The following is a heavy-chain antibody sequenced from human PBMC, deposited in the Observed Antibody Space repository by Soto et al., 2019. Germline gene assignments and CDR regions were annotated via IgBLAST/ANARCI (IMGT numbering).Heavy chain of an antibody. CDR1: GFTFSNAW. CDR2: IKSKTDGGTT. CDR3: TTDSYSTIIIVRFAY. J-gene: IGHJ4*01. V-gene: IGHV3-15*07. D-gene: IGHD3-22*01. Sequence: GGSLRLSCAASGFTFSNAWINWVRQAPGKGLEWVGRIKSKTDGGTTDYAEPVKGRFAISRDDSNNMVYLQMNSLKIEDTAVYYCTTDSYSTIIIVRFAYWGHGTLVTVSS.